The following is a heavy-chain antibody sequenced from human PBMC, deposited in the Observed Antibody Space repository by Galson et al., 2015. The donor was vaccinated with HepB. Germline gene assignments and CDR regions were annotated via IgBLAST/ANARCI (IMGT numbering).Heavy chain of an antibody. Sequence: ALVKPTQTLTLTCTLSGFSLSTSGMCVSWIRQPPGKALEWLARIDWDDDKYYSTSLKTRLTISKDTSKNQVVLTMTNLDPVDTATYYCARIQPKSSGYYFFDYWGQGTLVTVSS. CDR2: IDWDDDK. D-gene: IGHD3-22*01. CDR1: GFSLSTSGMC. J-gene: IGHJ4*02. V-gene: IGHV2-70*11. CDR3: ARIQPKSSGYYFFDY.